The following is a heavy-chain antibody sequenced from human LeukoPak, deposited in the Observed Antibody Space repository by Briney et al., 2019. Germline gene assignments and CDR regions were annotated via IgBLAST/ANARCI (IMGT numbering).Heavy chain of an antibody. CDR2: ISSSSSYI. J-gene: IGHJ4*02. CDR3: ASLLGYCSSTSCNDY. CDR1: GFTFSSYS. Sequence: GGSLRLSCAASGFTFSSYSMNWVRQAPGKGLEWVSSISSSSSYIYYADSVKGRFTISRDNAKNSLYLQMNSLRAEDTAVYYCASLLGYCSSTSCNDYWGQGTLVTVSS. V-gene: IGHV3-21*01. D-gene: IGHD2-2*01.